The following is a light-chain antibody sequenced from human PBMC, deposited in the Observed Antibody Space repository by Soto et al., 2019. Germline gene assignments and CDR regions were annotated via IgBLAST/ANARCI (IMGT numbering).Light chain of an antibody. Sequence: ALTQPPSASGSPGQSVTISCTGTSSDVGNYNYVSWYQQHPGKAPKLLIYGVTKRPSGVPDRFSGSKSDNTASLTVSGLQAEDEADYYCISYAGSDNLVVGGGTKLTVL. J-gene: IGLJ2*01. CDR3: ISYAGSDNLV. CDR2: GVT. CDR1: SSDVGNYNY. V-gene: IGLV2-8*01.